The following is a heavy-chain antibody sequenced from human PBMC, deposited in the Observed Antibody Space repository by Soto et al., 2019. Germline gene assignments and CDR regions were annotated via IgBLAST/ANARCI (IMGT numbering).Heavy chain of an antibody. Sequence: EVQLLESGGGLVQPGGSLRLSCAASGFTFSSYAMSWVRQAPGKGLEWVSAISGSGGSTYYADSVKGRFTISRDNSKNTLYLQMNSLRAEYTAVYYCATHIHSSSWYRGWFDPWGQGTLVTVSS. CDR2: ISGSGGST. D-gene: IGHD6-13*01. J-gene: IGHJ5*02. CDR1: GFTFSSYA. CDR3: ATHIHSSSWYRGWFDP. V-gene: IGHV3-23*01.